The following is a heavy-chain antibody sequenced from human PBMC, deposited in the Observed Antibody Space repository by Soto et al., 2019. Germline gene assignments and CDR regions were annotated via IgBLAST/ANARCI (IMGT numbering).Heavy chain of an antibody. D-gene: IGHD6-13*01. CDR1: GFTFRSFT. V-gene: IGHV3-21*01. Sequence: GGSLRLSCAASGFTFRSFTMNWVRQAPGKGLEWVSTISSNSAYIYYTDALRGRFTISRDNAKNSLHLQMNSLRAEDTAVYYCTRDVSRDSSARGWFDPWGPGTLVTVSS. CDR2: ISSNSAYI. CDR3: TRDVSRDSSARGWFDP. J-gene: IGHJ5*02.